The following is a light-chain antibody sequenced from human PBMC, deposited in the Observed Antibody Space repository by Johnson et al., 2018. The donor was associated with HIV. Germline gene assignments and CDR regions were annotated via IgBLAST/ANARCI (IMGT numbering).Light chain of an antibody. CDR1: SSNIGNNY. Sequence: QSILTQPPSVSAAPGQKVTISCSGSSSNIGNNYVSWYQQLPGTAPKLLIYDNNKRPSGIPDRFSASKSGTSDTLGINGLQTGDEADYYCGTWDSSLSAYVFGTGTKVTVL. CDR2: DNN. CDR3: GTWDSSLSAYV. J-gene: IGLJ1*01. V-gene: IGLV1-51*01.